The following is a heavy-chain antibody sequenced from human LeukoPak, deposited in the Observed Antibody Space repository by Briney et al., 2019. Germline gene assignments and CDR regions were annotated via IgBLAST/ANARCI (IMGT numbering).Heavy chain of an antibody. Sequence: ASVKVSCKTSGYIFTSNYIHWVRQAPGQGLEWMGMIYPRDGSTSYAQRFQDRVTVTRDTSTSTVHMELSGLRSEDTAVYYCARDQEGFDYWGQGTQVTVSS. CDR2: IYPRDGST. CDR3: ARDQEGFDY. CDR1: GYIFTSNY. V-gene: IGHV1-46*01. J-gene: IGHJ4*02.